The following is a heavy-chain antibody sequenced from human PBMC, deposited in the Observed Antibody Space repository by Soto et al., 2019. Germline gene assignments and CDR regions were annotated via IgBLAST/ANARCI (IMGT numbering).Heavy chain of an antibody. Sequence: ASVKVSCKASGFSFSDYFMHWVRQAPGQGLEWMGIISPDGGRTSYAQKFQGRVTMTRDTSTSTVYMELSSLRSEDTAVYYCATRDPGHYWGQGTLVTVSS. CDR2: ISPDGGRT. CDR3: ATRDPGHY. J-gene: IGHJ4*02. V-gene: IGHV1-46*01. CDR1: GFSFSDYF.